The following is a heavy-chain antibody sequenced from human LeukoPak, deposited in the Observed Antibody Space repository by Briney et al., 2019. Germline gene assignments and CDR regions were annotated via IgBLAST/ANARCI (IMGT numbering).Heavy chain of an antibody. V-gene: IGHV3-30*03. CDR2: ISYDGSNK. CDR1: GFTFSSYG. J-gene: IGHJ4*02. D-gene: IGHD6-13*01. Sequence: PGGSLRLSCAAAGFTFSSYGMHWARHAPGKGLEWVAVISYDGSNKYYADSVKGRFTISRDNSKNTLYLQMNSLRAEDTAVYYCARALAAAVFDYWGQGTLVTVSS. CDR3: ARALAAAVFDY.